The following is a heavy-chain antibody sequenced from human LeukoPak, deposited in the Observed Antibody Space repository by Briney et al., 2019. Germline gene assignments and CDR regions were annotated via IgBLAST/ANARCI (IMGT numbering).Heavy chain of an antibody. V-gene: IGHV4-34*01. CDR2: INHSGST. CDR3: ARGVWTYYYGSGIVY. Sequence: PSETLSLTCAVYGGSFSGYYWSWIRQPPGKGLEWIGEINHSGSTNYNPSLKSRVTISVDTSKNQFSLKLSSVTAADTAVYYCARGVWTYYYGSGIVYWGQGTLVTVSS. D-gene: IGHD3-10*01. CDR1: GGSFSGYY. J-gene: IGHJ4*02.